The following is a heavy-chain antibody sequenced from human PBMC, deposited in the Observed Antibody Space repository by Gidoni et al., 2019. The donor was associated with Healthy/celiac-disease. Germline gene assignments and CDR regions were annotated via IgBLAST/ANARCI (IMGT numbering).Heavy chain of an antibody. CDR2: IYPGDSDT. CDR1: GYSFTSYW. J-gene: IGHJ4*02. CDR3: ARYPGGDVGERFPIDY. Sequence: EVQLVQSGAEGKKPGESLKISCKGSGYSFTSYWIGWVRQMPGKGLEWMGIIYPGDSDTRYRPSFQGQVTISADKPISTAYLQWSSLKASDTAMYYCARYPGGDVGERFPIDYWGQGTLVTVSS. D-gene: IGHD3-10*01. V-gene: IGHV5-51*04.